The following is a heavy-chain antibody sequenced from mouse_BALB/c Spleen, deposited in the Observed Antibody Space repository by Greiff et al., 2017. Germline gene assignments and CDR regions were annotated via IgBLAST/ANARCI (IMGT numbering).Heavy chain of an antibody. V-gene: IGHV5-15*02. J-gene: IGHJ1*01. CDR2: ISNLAYSI. CDR3: ARDYYGSSYDWYFDV. Sequence: EVKLVESGGGLVKPGGSLKLSCAASGFTFSDYGMAWVRQAPGKGPEWVAFISNLAYSIYYADTVTGRFTISRENAKNTLYLEMSSLRSEDTAMYYCARDYYGSSYDWYFDVWGAGTTVTVSS. D-gene: IGHD1-1*01. CDR1: GFTFSDYG.